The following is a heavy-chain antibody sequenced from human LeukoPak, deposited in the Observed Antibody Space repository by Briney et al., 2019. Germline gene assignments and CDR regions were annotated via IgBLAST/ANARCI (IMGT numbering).Heavy chain of an antibody. CDR2: ISAYNRNT. Sequence: ASVKVSCKASGYTFTSYGVSWVRQAPGQGLEWMGWISAYNRNTNYAQNLQGRVTMTTDTSTSTAYMELRSLKSDDTAVYYCARALFNLPNGEFDYWGQGTLVTVSS. CDR3: ARALFNLPNGEFDY. D-gene: IGHD4-17*01. CDR1: GYTFTSYG. J-gene: IGHJ4*02. V-gene: IGHV1-18*01.